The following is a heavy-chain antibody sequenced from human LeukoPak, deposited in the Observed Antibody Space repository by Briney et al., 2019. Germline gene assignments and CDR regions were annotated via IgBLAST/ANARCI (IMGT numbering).Heavy chain of an antibody. CDR2: INPNSGGT. Sequence: ASVKVSCKASGYTFTGYYMHWVRQAPGQGLEWMGWINPNSGGTNYAQKFQGWVTMTRDTSISTAHMELSRLRSDDTAVYYCARGEYSSGWYAYWGQGTLVTVSS. CDR3: ARGEYSSGWYAY. J-gene: IGHJ4*02. D-gene: IGHD6-19*01. CDR1: GYTFTGYY. V-gene: IGHV1-2*04.